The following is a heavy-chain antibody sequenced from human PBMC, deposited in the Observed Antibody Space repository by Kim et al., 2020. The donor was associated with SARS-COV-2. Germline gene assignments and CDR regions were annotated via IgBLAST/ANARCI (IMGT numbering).Heavy chain of an antibody. D-gene: IGHD3-10*01. CDR2: ISASGGSS. CDR3: DGGSGIYYNPFDY. V-gene: IGHV3-23*01. CDR1: GFTFTNYA. J-gene: IGHJ4*02. Sequence: GGSLRLSCAASGFTFTNYAMGWVRQPPGKGLEWVSTISASGGSSYYADSVKGRFTISRDNSRNTLFLQMNSLRAEDTAVYSCDGGSGIYYNPFDYWGQGTLVTVSS.